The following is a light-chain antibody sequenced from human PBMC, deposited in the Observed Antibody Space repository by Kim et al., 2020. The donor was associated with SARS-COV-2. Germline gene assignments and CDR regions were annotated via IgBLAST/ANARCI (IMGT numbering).Light chain of an antibody. V-gene: IGLV10-54*01. CDR2: RND. CDR1: SNNVGNQG. Sequence: SQPPTLTCPGNSNNVGNQGAAWLQQHQGHPPKLLSYRNDNRPSGISERFSASRSGNTASLTITGLQPEDEADYYCSAWDSSLSAYLFGTGTKVTVL. CDR3: SAWDSSLSAYL. J-gene: IGLJ1*01.